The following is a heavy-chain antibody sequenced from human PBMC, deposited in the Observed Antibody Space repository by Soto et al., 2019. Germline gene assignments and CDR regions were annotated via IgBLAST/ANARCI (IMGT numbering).Heavy chain of an antibody. CDR1: GGSISSSSYY. V-gene: IGHV4-39*01. Sequence: SETLSLTCTVSGGSISSSSYYWGWIRQPPGKGLEWIGSIYYSGSTYYNPSLKSRVTISVDTSKNHFSLKLSSVTAADTAVYYCARWMSGYDYYFDYWGQGTLVTVSS. J-gene: IGHJ4*02. CDR2: IYYSGST. D-gene: IGHD5-12*01. CDR3: ARWMSGYDYYFDY.